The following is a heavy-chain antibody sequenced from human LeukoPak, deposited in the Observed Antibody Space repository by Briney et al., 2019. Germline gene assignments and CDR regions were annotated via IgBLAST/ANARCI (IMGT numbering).Heavy chain of an antibody. CDR3: ARDEAIFGAGYYYGMDV. J-gene: IGHJ6*02. D-gene: IGHD3-3*01. Sequence: PSQTLPLTCTVSGGSISSGGHYWSWIRQHPGKGLEWIGYINYSGSTYYNPSLKSRVTISVDTSQNQFSLKLSSVTAADTAVYYCARDEAIFGAGYYYGMDVWGQGTTVTVSS. V-gene: IGHV4-31*03. CDR1: GGSISSGGHY. CDR2: INYSGST.